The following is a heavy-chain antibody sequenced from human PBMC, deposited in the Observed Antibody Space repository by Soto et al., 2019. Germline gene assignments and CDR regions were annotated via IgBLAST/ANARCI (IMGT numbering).Heavy chain of an antibody. V-gene: IGHV3-33*01. CDR1: GFTFSNYG. J-gene: IGHJ4*02. CDR2: IWYDGNNK. CDR3: ARGLHPLFDY. Sequence: QVQLVESGGGVVQPGGSLRLSCAASGFTFSNYGMHWVRQAPGKGLEGVAVIWYDGNNKYYADSVKGRFTISRDNSNNTLYVQMTSLRAEDTAVYYCARGLHPLFDYWGQGTLVTVSS.